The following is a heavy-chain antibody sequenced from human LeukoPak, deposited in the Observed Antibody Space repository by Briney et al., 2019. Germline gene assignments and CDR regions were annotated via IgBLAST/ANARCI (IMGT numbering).Heavy chain of an antibody. V-gene: IGHV4-34*01. CDR3: ATYYYGLFDI. J-gene: IGHJ3*02. Sequence: PSETLSLTCAVYGGSFSGYYWSWIRQPPGKGLEWIGEINHSGSTNYNPSLKSRVTTSVDTSKNQFSLKLSSVTAADTAVYYCATYYYGLFDIWGQGTMVTVSS. CDR2: INHSGST. CDR1: GGSFSGYY. D-gene: IGHD3-10*01.